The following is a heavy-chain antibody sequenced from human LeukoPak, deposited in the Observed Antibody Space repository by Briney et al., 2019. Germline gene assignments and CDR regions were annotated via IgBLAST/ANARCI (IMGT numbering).Heavy chain of an antibody. Sequence: SETLALTCTVSGGPISSGSFYWSWIRQPPGKGLEWIWRIYTSGSTNYNPSLKSRVTISVDTSKNQFSLKLSSVTAADTAVYYCAREGSYYDSSGYYRDAFDIWGQGTMVTVSS. V-gene: IGHV4-61*02. J-gene: IGHJ3*02. CDR2: IYTSGST. CDR1: GGPISSGSFY. D-gene: IGHD3-22*01. CDR3: AREGSYYDSSGYYRDAFDI.